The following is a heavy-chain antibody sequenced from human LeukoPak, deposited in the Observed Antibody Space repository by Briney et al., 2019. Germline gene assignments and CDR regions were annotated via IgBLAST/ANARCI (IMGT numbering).Heavy chain of an antibody. CDR1: GFTFSSYA. CDR3: AKRRAVAGPKGYFDY. D-gene: IGHD6-19*01. CDR2: ISGSGGST. V-gene: IGHV3-23*01. J-gene: IGHJ4*02. Sequence: PGGSLRLSCAASGFTFSSYAMSWVRQAPGKGLEWVSAISGSGGSTYYADSVKGRFTIFRDNSKNTLYLQMNSLRAEDTAVYYCAKRRAVAGPKGYFDYWGQGTLVTVSS.